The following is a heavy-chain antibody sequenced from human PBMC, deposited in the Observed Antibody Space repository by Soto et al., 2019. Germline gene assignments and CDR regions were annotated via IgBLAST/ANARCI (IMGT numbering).Heavy chain of an antibody. Sequence: GESLKISCKGSGYSFTSYWIGWVRQMPGKGLEWMGIIYPGDSDTRYSPSFQGQVTISADKSISTAYLQWSSLKASDTAMYYCASQVGATEFGYYYYGMDVWGQGTTVTVSS. J-gene: IGHJ6*01. CDR1: GYSFTSYW. CDR2: IYPGDSDT. V-gene: IGHV5-51*01. CDR3: ASQVGATEFGYYYYGMDV. D-gene: IGHD1-26*01.